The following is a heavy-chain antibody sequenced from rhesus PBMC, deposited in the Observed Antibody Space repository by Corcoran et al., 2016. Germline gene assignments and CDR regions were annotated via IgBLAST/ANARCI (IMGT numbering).Heavy chain of an antibody. CDR3: ARDRYCTGSGCDNYFDS. D-gene: IGHD2-21*01. V-gene: IGHV4-99*02. Sequence: QVQLQESGPGLVKPSETLSLTCAVSGSSIRSGYLWGWIRPPPGQGLEWVGHISFRGKSYLNPSLKSRVTISTDTSKNQFSLNLNSVTAADTAVYYCARDRYCTGSGCDNYFDSWGQGVLVTVSS. CDR2: ISFRGKS. CDR1: GSSIRSGYL. J-gene: IGHJ4*01.